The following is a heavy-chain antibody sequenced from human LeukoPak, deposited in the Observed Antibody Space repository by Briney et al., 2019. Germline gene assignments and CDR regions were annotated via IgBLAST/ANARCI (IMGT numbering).Heavy chain of an antibody. D-gene: IGHD3-22*01. CDR1: GFTFSSYA. V-gene: IGHV3-23*01. Sequence: SGGSLRLSCAASGFTFSSYAMSWVRQAPGKGLEWVSAISGSGGSTYYADSVKGRFTISRDNSKNTLYLQMNSLRAEDTAVYYCAKILEWVITGFGAFDIWGQGTMVTVSS. CDR2: ISGSGGST. J-gene: IGHJ3*02. CDR3: AKILEWVITGFGAFDI.